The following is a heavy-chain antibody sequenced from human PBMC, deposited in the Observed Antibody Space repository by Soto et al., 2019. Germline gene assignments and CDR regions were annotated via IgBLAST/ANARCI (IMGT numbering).Heavy chain of an antibody. J-gene: IGHJ4*02. CDR1: GATCSSYA. D-gene: IGHD5-12*01. Sequence: QVQLVQSGAEVRQPASSVKVSCKTSGATCSSYAITWVRQAPGHGLEWMGGIVPTVDTSTYAQKFQGRVTITADKFTNTVYMELSSLRSDDTAVYYCVRVVAIPGYPDNWGQGTLVTVSS. CDR2: IVPTVDTS. CDR3: VRVVAIPGYPDN. V-gene: IGHV1-69*14.